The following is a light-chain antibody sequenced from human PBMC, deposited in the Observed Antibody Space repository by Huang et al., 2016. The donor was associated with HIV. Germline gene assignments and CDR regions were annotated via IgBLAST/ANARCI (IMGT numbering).Light chain of an antibody. CDR3: QQYSTSSYT. J-gene: IGKJ2*01. Sequence: IVLTQSPATLSLSPGARATLTCGARQSVRNKSLAWYQQKPSLAPRLLIYDAHVRATGIPDRFSGSGSGTDFTLTISRLEPEDFAMYYCQQYSTSSYTFGQGTKVDI. CDR1: QSVRNKS. CDR2: DAH. V-gene: IGKV3D-20*01.